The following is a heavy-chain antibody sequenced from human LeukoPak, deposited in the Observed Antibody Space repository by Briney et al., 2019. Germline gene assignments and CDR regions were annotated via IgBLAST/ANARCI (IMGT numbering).Heavy chain of an antibody. V-gene: IGHV4-39*01. CDR1: GGSISSPNHD. D-gene: IGHD3-10*01. CDR3: ARSLGANTWVGNWFDP. CDR2: IYYSGTT. J-gene: IGHJ5*02. Sequence: PSETLSLTCSVSGGSISSPNHDWAWIRQPPAQGLEWLGSIYYSGTTYYNLSLKSRVTLSVDTSQNQFSLKLSSVTAADTAIYFCARSLGANTWVGNWFDPWGQGTLVTVSP.